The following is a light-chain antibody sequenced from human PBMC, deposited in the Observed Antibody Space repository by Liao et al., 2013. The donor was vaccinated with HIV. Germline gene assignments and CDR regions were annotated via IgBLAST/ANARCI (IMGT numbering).Light chain of an antibody. CDR2: KDS. CDR3: QAWDSSSYV. Sequence: SYELTQPSSVSVSPGQTAKITCSGDVLAKKYARWFQQKPGQAPVLVIHKDSERRSGIPERFSGSSSGTTVTLTINGAQVEDEADYYCQAWDSSSYVFGTGTKVTVL. J-gene: IGLJ1*01. CDR1: VLAKKY. V-gene: IGLV3-27*01.